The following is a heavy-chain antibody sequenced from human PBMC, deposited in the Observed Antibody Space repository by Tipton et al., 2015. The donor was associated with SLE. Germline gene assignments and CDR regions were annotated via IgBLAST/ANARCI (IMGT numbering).Heavy chain of an antibody. D-gene: IGHD3-10*01. J-gene: IGHJ4*02. CDR2: INHSGST. V-gene: IGHV4-34*01. Sequence: TLSLTCTVSGGSITSNYWSWIRQPPGKGLEWIGEINHSGSTNYNPSLKSRVTISVDTSKNQFSLKLSSVTAADTAVYYCARIFYYGSGSPLDYWGQGTLVTVSS. CDR3: ARIFYYGSGSPLDY. CDR1: GGSITSNY.